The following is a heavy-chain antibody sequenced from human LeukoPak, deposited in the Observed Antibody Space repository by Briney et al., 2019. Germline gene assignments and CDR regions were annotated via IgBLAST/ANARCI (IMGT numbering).Heavy chain of an antibody. D-gene: IGHD6-13*01. Sequence: PSETLSLTCTVSGGSISNGGYYWSWIRQHPGKGLEWIAYIYYSGSTYYSPSLKSRVSISIDTSKNQFSLRLSSVTAADTAVYYCARAYRSSWYDYWGQGTLVTVSS. J-gene: IGHJ4*02. V-gene: IGHV4-31*03. CDR2: IYYSGST. CDR1: GGSISNGGYY. CDR3: ARAYRSSWYDY.